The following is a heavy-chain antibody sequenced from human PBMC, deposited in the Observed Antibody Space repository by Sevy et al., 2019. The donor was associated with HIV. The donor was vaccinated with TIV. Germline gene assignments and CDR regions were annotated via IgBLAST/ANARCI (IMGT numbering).Heavy chain of an antibody. CDR3: ATFLAGPKELYYMDV. Sequence: GGSLRLSCAASGFTFSSYSMNWVRQAPGKGLEWVSSISSSSSYIYYADSVKGRFTISRDNAKNSLYLQMNSLRAEDTAVYYCATFLAGPKELYYMDVWGKGTTVTVSS. D-gene: IGHD3-3*01. CDR1: GFTFSSYS. V-gene: IGHV3-21*01. J-gene: IGHJ6*03. CDR2: ISSSSSYI.